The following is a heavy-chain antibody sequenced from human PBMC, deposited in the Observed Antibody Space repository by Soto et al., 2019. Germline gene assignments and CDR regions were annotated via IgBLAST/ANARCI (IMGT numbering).Heavy chain of an antibody. CDR1: GGTFSSYA. J-gene: IGHJ6*02. V-gene: IGHV1-69*13. D-gene: IGHD3-3*01. CDR2: IIPIFGTA. Sequence: SVKVSCKASGGTFSSYAISWVRQAPGQGLEWMGGIIPIFGTANYAQKFQGRVTITADESTSTAYMELSSLRSEDTAVYYCASSNDFWSGYSFGYYYYGMDVWGQGTTVTVSS. CDR3: ASSNDFWSGYSFGYYYYGMDV.